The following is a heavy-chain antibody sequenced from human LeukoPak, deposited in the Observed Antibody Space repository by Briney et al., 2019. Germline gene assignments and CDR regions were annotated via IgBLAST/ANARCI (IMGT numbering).Heavy chain of an antibody. CDR1: GFTFSSYA. J-gene: IGHJ5*02. Sequence: GRSLRLSCAASGFTFSSYAMHWVRQAPGKGLEWVAVISYDGSNKYYADSVKGRFTISRDNSKNTLYLQMNSLRAEDTAVYYCAKDLIDSSSPFDPWGQGTLVTVSS. CDR3: AKDLIDSSSPFDP. CDR2: ISYDGSNK. V-gene: IGHV3-30-3*01. D-gene: IGHD6-13*01.